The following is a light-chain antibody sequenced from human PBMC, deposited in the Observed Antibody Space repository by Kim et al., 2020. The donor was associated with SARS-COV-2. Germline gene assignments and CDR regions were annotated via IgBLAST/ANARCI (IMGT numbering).Light chain of an antibody. J-gene: IGLJ3*02. CDR3: CSYGGTYTFWV. V-gene: IGLV2-11*01. Sequence: QSALTQPRSVSGSPGQSVTISCTGTNSDVGGYNYVSWYQQHPDKAPKLMIYDVTKRPSGVPDRFSGSKSGNTASLTISGLQAEDEADYYCCSYGGTYTFWVFGGGTQLTVL. CDR1: NSDVGGYNY. CDR2: DVT.